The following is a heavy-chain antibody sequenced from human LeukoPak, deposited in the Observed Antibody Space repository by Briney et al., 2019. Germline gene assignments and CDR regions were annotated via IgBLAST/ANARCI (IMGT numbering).Heavy chain of an antibody. CDR1: GFTFSNYA. Sequence: GGSLRLSCAASGFTFSNYAMIWVRQAPGKGLEWVSTISGGGSSAYYADSVKGRFTISRDNSKNTLYLQMNSLTAEDTAIYYCAKRFSVAGLTWGQGTLVTVSS. CDR3: AKRFSVAGLT. J-gene: IGHJ4*02. D-gene: IGHD4-23*01. V-gene: IGHV3-23*01. CDR2: ISGGGSSA.